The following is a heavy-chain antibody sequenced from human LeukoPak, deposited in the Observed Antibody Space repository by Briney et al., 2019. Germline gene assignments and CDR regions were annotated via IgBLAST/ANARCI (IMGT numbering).Heavy chain of an antibody. J-gene: IGHJ4*02. CDR3: ARDRGSGYYDY. CDR1: GFTVNSNY. CDR2: IYSGGST. V-gene: IGHV3-53*01. Sequence: GGSLRLSCAASGFTVNSNYMSWVRQAPGKGLEWISVIYSGGSTYYADSVKGRFTISRDNSKNTLYLQMNSLRAEDTAVYYCARDRGSGYYDYWGQGTLVTVSS. D-gene: IGHD3-22*01.